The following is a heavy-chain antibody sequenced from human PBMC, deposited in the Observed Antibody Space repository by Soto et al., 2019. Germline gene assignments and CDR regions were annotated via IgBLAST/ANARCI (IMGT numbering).Heavy chain of an antibody. D-gene: IGHD5-12*01. CDR2: IKGDGTNT. CDR1: GFTFSSYW. J-gene: IGHJ4*02. V-gene: IGHV3-74*01. Sequence: GGSLRLSCAASGFTFSSYWMHWVRQVPGKGLVWVSRIKGDGTNTDYADYVKGRFTISRDNVKNTLYLHMNSLTAEDTAVYYCARGLSGYYGFDYWGQGTLVTVSS. CDR3: ARGLSGYYGFDY.